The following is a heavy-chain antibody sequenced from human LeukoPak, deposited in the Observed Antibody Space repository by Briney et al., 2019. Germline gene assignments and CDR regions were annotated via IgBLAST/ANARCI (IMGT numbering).Heavy chain of an antibody. CDR1: GFIFRNYW. CDR3: AITGGPTVTAFDL. CDR2: INHDGGDK. D-gene: IGHD4-17*01. Sequence: PGGSLRLSCVASGFIFRNYWMSWVRQAPGKGLEWVANINHDGGDKNYVDSVKGRFTISRDNAKSSLYLQMNSLRVEDTAVYYCAITGGPTVTAFDLWGQGILVIVSS. J-gene: IGHJ4*02. V-gene: IGHV3-7*02.